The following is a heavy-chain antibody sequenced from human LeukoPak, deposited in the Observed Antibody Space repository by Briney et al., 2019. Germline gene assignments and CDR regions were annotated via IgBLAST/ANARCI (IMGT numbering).Heavy chain of an antibody. CDR1: GYTFTSYY. Sequence: GASVKVSCKASGYTFTSYYMHWVRQAPGQGLEWMGIINPSGGSTSYAQKFQGRVTMTRDTSTSTVYMELSSLRSEDTAVYYCAREVRDSTVMGRGYYFDYWGQGTLVTVSS. J-gene: IGHJ4*02. V-gene: IGHV1-46*01. D-gene: IGHD4-11*01. CDR2: INPSGGST. CDR3: AREVRDSTVMGRGYYFDY.